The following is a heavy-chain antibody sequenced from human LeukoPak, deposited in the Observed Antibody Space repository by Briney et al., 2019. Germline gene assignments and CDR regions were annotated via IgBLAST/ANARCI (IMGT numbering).Heavy chain of an antibody. D-gene: IGHD2-2*01. V-gene: IGHV1-2*02. CDR3: ARGTYYCSSTSCYHYYYMDV. CDR2: INPNSGGT. J-gene: IGHJ6*03. CDR1: GYTFTGYY. Sequence: GASVKVSCKTSGYTFTGYYMHWVRQAPGQGLEWMGWINPNSGGTNYAQKFQGRVTMTRDTSISTAYMELSSLRSEDTAVYYCARGTYYCSSTSCYHYYYMDVWGKGTTVTVSS.